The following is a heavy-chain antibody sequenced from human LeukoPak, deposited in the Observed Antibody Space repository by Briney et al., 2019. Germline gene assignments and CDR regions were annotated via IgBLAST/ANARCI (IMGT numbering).Heavy chain of an antibody. Sequence: ASVKVSCKASGYTFTSYAMHWVRQAPGQRLEWMGWINGGNGNTKYSQEFQGRVTITRDTSASTAYMELSSLRSEDMAVYYCARENELWLHFDYWGQGTLVTVSS. CDR2: INGGNGNT. J-gene: IGHJ4*02. V-gene: IGHV1-3*03. D-gene: IGHD5-18*01. CDR3: ARENELWLHFDY. CDR1: GYTFTSYA.